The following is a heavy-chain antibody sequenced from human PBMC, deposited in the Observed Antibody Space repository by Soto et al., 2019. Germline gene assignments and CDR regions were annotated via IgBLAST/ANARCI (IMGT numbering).Heavy chain of an antibody. J-gene: IGHJ6*02. Sequence: XGTLGLTCTVSGGSVSSGSFYWSWIRQPPGKGLEWIGYIYYSGSTNYNPSLKSRVTISVDTSKNQFSLKLSSVTAADTAVYYCARDEGVSGYYYGMDVWGQGTTVTVSS. V-gene: IGHV4-61*01. CDR3: ARDEGVSGYYYGMDV. CDR2: IYYSGST. D-gene: IGHD6-13*01. CDR1: GGSVSSGSFY.